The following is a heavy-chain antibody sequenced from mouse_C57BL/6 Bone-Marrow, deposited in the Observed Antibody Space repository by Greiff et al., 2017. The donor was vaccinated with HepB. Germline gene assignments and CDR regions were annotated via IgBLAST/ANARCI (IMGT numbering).Heavy chain of an antibody. CDR1: GYTFTSYW. D-gene: IGHD1-1*01. CDR2: IDPSDSYT. Sequence: QVQLKQPGAELVMPGASVKLSCKASGYTFTSYWMHWVKQRPGQGLEWIGEIDPSDSYTNYNQKFKGKSTLTVDKSSSTAYMQLSSLTSEDSAVYYCARSLYYYGSLPWFAYWGQGTLVTVSA. CDR3: ARSLYYYGSLPWFAY. V-gene: IGHV1-69*01. J-gene: IGHJ3*01.